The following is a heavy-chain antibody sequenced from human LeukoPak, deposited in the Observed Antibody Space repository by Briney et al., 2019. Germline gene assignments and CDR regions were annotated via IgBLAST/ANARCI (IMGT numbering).Heavy chain of an antibody. CDR1: GFTFSSYW. V-gene: IGHV3-74*01. J-gene: IGHJ6*02. CDR3: ARVPRNSYGYVFYYGMDV. D-gene: IGHD5-18*01. Sequence: GGSLRLSCAASGFTFSSYWMHWVRQAPGKGLVWVSRINSDGSSTSYADSVKGRFTISRDNAKNTLYLQMNSLRAEDTAVYYCARVPRNSYGYVFYYGMDVWGQGTTVTVSS. CDR2: INSDGSST.